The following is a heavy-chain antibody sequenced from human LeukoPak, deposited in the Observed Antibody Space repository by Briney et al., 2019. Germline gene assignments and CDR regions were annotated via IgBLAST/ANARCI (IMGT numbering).Heavy chain of an antibody. V-gene: IGHV3-9*01. CDR3: AKDSGDSSGYYYGH. CDR2: ISWNSGSI. Sequence: GRSLRLSCAASGFTFDDYAMHWVRQAPGKGLEWVSGISWNSGSIGYADSVKGRFTISRDDAKNSQYLQMNSLRAEDTALYYCAKDSGDSSGYYYGHWGQGTLVTVSS. CDR1: GFTFDDYA. D-gene: IGHD3-22*01. J-gene: IGHJ4*02.